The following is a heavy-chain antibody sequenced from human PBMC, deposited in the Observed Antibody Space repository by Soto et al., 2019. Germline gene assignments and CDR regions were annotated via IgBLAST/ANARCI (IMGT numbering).Heavy chain of an antibody. CDR3: ARGGITMIVVVITTAAFDI. CDR1: GGSFSGYY. D-gene: IGHD3-22*01. V-gene: IGHV4-34*01. J-gene: IGHJ3*02. Sequence: ATLSLPCAVFGGSFSGYYWSWIRQPPGKGLEWIGEINHSGSTNYNPSLKSRVTISVDTSKNQFSLKLSSVTAADTAVYYCARGGITMIVVVITTAAFDIWGQGTMVTVSS. CDR2: INHSGST.